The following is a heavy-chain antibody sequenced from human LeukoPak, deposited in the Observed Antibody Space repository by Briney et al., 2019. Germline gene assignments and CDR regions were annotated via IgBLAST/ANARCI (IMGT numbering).Heavy chain of an antibody. V-gene: IGHV1-24*01. Sequence: ASVKVSCKVSGYTLTELSMHWVRQAPGKGLEWMGGFDPEDGETIYAQKFQGRVTMTEYTSTDTAYMELSSLRSDDTAVYYCARDGPYCSGGSCYPPGYFDYWGQGTLVTVSS. CDR2: FDPEDGET. J-gene: IGHJ4*02. D-gene: IGHD2-15*01. CDR1: GYTLTELS. CDR3: ARDGPYCSGGSCYPPGYFDY.